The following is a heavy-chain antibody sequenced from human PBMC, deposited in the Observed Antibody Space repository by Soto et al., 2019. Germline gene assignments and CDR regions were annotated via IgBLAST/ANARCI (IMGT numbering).Heavy chain of an antibody. D-gene: IGHD1-26*01. Sequence: EVQLLESGGGLVQPGGSLRLSCEASGFLFSNYAMSWVRQGPGKGLEWVSDIGGEAVSTNCADSVKGRYTVSSDNSKNQVYLQLDSLRDDDTAVEYCSKGSTSSNVIYSPLDSWGQGTMVTVSS. CDR3: SKGSTSSNVIYSPLDS. V-gene: IGHV3-23*01. J-gene: IGHJ3*02. CDR1: GFLFSNYA. CDR2: IGGEAVST.